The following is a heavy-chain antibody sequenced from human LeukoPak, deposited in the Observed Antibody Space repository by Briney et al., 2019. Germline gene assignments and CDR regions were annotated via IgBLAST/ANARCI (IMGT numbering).Heavy chain of an antibody. Sequence: SETLSLTCAVSGYSISSGYYWGWIRQPPGKGLEWIGSIYHSGSTYYNPSLKSRVTISVDTSKNQFSLKLSSVTAADTAVYYCARSGYSSDAFDIWGQGTMVTASS. CDR1: GYSISSGYY. CDR3: ARSGYSSDAFDI. CDR2: IYHSGST. J-gene: IGHJ3*02. V-gene: IGHV4-38-2*01. D-gene: IGHD5-18*01.